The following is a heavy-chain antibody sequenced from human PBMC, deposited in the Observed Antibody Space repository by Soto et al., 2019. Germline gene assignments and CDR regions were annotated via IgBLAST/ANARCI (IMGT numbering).Heavy chain of an antibody. D-gene: IGHD2-15*01. CDR3: ARGCSGGSCSPDY. CDR2: ISSSGSTI. CDR1: GFTFSSYE. V-gene: IGHV3-48*03. J-gene: IGHJ4*02. Sequence: EVQLVESGGGLVQPGGSLRLSCAASGFTFSSYEMNWVRQAPGKGLEWVSYISSSGSTIYYADSVKGRFTISRDNAKNSLYLQMNSLRAEDTAVYYCARGCSGGSCSPDYWGQGTLVPVSS.